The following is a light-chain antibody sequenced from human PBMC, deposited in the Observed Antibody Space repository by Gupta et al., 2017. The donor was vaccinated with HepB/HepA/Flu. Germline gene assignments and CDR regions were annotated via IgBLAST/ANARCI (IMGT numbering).Light chain of an antibody. J-gene: IGLJ2*01. Sequence: GGNNIGSKSVRWYQQKPGQAPVLVVYDDSDRPSGIPERFSGANSGNTATLTISRVEAGDEADYYCQVWDSSSYVVFGGGTKLTVL. V-gene: IGLV3-21*02. CDR1: NIGSKS. CDR2: DDS. CDR3: QVWDSSSYVV.